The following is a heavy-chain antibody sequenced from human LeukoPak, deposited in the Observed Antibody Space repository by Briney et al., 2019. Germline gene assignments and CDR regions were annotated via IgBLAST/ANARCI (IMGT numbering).Heavy chain of an antibody. V-gene: IGHV4-34*01. D-gene: IGHD3-22*01. CDR2: INHSGST. CDR3: ARSYYYDSNIDY. CDR1: GGSFSGYY. Sequence: SETLSLTCAVYGGSFSGYYWSWIRQPPGKGLEWIGEINHSGSTNYNPSLKSRVTISVDTSKSQFSLKLSSVTAADTAVYYCARSYYYDSNIDYWGQGTLVTVSS. J-gene: IGHJ4*02.